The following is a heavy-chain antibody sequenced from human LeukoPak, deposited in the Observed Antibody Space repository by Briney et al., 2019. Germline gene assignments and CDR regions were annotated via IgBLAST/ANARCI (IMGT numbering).Heavy chain of an antibody. V-gene: IGHV4-59*01. Sequence: SETLSLTCTVAGGSISSYYWSWIRQPPGKGLEWIGYIYYSGRTNYNPSLKSRVTKSVDTSKNHSSRRLTSATAADSAVYYWARDKDSGTHHAEIRYDVWGQGTMVTVSS. J-gene: IGHJ3*01. CDR1: GGSISSYY. D-gene: IGHD1-26*01. CDR2: IYYSGRT. CDR3: ARDKDSGTHHAEIRYDV.